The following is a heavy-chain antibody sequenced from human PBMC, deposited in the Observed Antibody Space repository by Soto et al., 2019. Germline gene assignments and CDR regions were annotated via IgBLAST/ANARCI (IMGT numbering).Heavy chain of an antibody. V-gene: IGHV4-4*02. CDR3: ARQDSSSWYWVYGMDV. CDR1: GGSISSSNW. J-gene: IGHJ6*02. D-gene: IGHD6-13*01. CDR2: IYRSGNT. Sequence: PSETLSLTCAVSGGSISSSNWWSWVRQPPGKGLEWIGEIYRSGNTNYNPSLKRRVTISVDRSKSQFSLKLSSVTAADTAVYYCARQDSSSWYWVYGMDVWGQGTTVTVSS.